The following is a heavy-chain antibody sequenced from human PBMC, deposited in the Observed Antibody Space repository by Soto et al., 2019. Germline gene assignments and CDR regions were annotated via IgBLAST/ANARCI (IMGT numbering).Heavy chain of an antibody. D-gene: IGHD3-9*01. V-gene: IGHV1-2*04. Sequence: ASVKVSCKASGYTFTGYYMHWVRQAPGQGLEWMGWINPNSGGTNYAQKFQGWLTMTRDTSISTAYMELRSLRSDDTAVYYCARDIYDILTGYYSAAAFDIWGQGTMVTVSS. J-gene: IGHJ3*02. CDR1: GYTFTGYY. CDR2: INPNSGGT. CDR3: ARDIYDILTGYYSAAAFDI.